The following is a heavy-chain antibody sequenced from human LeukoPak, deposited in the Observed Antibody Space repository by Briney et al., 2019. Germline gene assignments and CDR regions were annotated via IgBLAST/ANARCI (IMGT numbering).Heavy chain of an antibody. J-gene: IGHJ5*02. CDR2: IYYSGST. D-gene: IGHD6-13*01. CDR3: AREGQYSSSWYYGWFDP. V-gene: IGHV4-39*02. Sequence: SETLSLTCTVSGGSISSSSYYWGWIRQPPGKGLEWIGSIYYSGSTYYNPSLKSRVTISVDTSKNQFSLKLSSVTAADTAVYYCAREGQYSSSWYYGWFDPWGQGTLVTVSS. CDR1: GGSISSSSYY.